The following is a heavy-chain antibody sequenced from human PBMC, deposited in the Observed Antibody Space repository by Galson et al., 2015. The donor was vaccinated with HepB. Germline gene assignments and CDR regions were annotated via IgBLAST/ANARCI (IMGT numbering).Heavy chain of an antibody. J-gene: IGHJ1*01. CDR2: FDPEDGET. CDR3: ATGGTKRSEYFQH. Sequence: SVKVSCKVSGCTLTELSMHWVRQAPGKGLEWMGGFDPEDGETIYAQKFQGRVTMTEDTSTDTAYMELSSLRSEDTAVYYCATGGTKRSEYFQHWGQGTLVTVSS. D-gene: IGHD1-1*01. CDR1: GCTLTELS. V-gene: IGHV1-24*01.